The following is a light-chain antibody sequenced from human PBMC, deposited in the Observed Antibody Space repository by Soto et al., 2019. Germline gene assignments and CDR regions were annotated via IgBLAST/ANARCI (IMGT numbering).Light chain of an antibody. Sequence: EIVLTQSPATLSLSPGERATLSCRASQSVRSSLAWYQQKPGQAPRLLIYDTSNRATGIPARFSGSGSGADFTLTTSSLEPEDSAVYYCQLRRDWPPWTFGQGTKVEV. J-gene: IGKJ1*01. CDR2: DTS. CDR3: QLRRDWPPWT. V-gene: IGKV3-11*01. CDR1: QSVRSS.